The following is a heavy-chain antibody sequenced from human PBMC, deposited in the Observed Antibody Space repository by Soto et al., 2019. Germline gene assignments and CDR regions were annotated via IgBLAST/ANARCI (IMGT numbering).Heavy chain of an antibody. D-gene: IGHD3-22*01. CDR1: GFTFSSYW. CDR3: ARPLVVVVIHDAFDI. J-gene: IGHJ3*02. Sequence: GGSLRLSCAASGFTFSSYWMSWVRQAPGKGLEWVANIKQDGSEKYYVDSVKGRFTISRDNAKNSLYLQMNSLRAEDTAVYYCARPLVVVVIHDAFDIWGQGTMVTVSS. V-gene: IGHV3-7*05. CDR2: IKQDGSEK.